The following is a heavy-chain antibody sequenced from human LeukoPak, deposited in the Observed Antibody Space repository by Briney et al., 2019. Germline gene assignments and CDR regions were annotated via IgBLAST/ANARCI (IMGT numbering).Heavy chain of an antibody. Sequence: SETLSLTCSVSGRSISSRFYYWGWIRQPPEKGLEWIGSIYHSGSTYYNPSLKSRVTISVDTSQNQFSLKLTSVTAADTAVYFFAGSASGTQHFDFWGQGTLVTVSS. CDR3: AGSASGTQHFDF. J-gene: IGHJ4*02. CDR1: GRSISSRFYY. D-gene: IGHD3-10*01. V-gene: IGHV4-39*01. CDR2: IYHSGST.